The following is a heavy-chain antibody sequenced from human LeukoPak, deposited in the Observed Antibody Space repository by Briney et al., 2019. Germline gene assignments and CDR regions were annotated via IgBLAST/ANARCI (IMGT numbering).Heavy chain of an antibody. Sequence: GGSLRLSCAASGFTVSSNYMSWVRQAPGKGLEWVSVIYSGGSTYYADSVKGRFTISRDNSKNTLYLQMNSLRAEDTAVYYCVRVGDFWSGYPNYYYGVDVWGQGTTVTVSS. CDR3: VRVGDFWSGYPNYYYGVDV. CDR1: GFTVSSNY. V-gene: IGHV3-66*02. CDR2: IYSGGST. J-gene: IGHJ6*02. D-gene: IGHD3-3*01.